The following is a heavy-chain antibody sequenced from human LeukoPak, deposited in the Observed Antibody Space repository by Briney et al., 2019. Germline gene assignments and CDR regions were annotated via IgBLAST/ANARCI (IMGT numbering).Heavy chain of an antibody. CDR1: GYSFTSYW. D-gene: IGHD3-16*01. J-gene: IGHJ4*02. V-gene: IGHV5-51*01. Sequence: GESLKISCKGSGYSFTSYWIAWVRQMPGKVLEWMGIIYPGDSDTRYSPSFQGRVTISADKSISTAHLQWSSLEASDTAMYYCARRLSDADAFFDYWGQGTLVTVSS. CDR2: IYPGDSDT. CDR3: ARRLSDADAFFDY.